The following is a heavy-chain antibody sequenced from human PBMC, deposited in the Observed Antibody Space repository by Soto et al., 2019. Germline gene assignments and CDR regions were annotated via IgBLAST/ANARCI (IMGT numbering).Heavy chain of an antibody. V-gene: IGHV3-23*01. CDR3: AKDLQFSGWLSAQTFDY. CDR2: ITGSGASS. J-gene: IGHJ4*02. CDR1: GFTFSSHA. Sequence: EVQLLESGGGLVQPGGSLRLSCAVSGFTFSSHAMSWVRQAPGKGLECVSSITGSGASSYYADSVKGRFTISRDKSKNTQYLQMNSLRAEATAVYYCAKDLQFSGWLSAQTFDYWGQGTQVTVSS. D-gene: IGHD6-19*01.